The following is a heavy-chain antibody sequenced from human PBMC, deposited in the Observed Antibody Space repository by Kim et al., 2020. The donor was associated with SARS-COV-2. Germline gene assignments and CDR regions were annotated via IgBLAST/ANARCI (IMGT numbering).Heavy chain of an antibody. CDR3: ARGVSYDFWSGYPVSDFCDY. D-gene: IGHD3-3*01. CDR2: MNPNSGNT. Sequence: ASVKVSCKASGYTFTSYDINWVRQATGQGLEWMGWMNPNSGNTGYAQKFQGRVTMTRNTSISTAYMELSSLRSEDTAVYYCARGVSYDFWSGYPVSDFCDYWGQGTLVTVSS. CDR1: GYTFTSYD. J-gene: IGHJ4*02. V-gene: IGHV1-8*01.